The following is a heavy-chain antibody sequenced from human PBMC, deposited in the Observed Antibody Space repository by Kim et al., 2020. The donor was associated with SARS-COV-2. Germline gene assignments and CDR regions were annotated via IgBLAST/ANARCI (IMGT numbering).Heavy chain of an antibody. CDR1: GGSFSGYY. CDR3: ARGAQMYSSSWYVSWVFDY. V-gene: IGHV4-34*01. D-gene: IGHD6-13*01. J-gene: IGHJ4*02. CDR2: INHSGST. Sequence: SETLSLTCAVYGGSFSGYYWSWIRQPPGKGLEWIGEINHSGSTNYNPSLKSRVTISVDTSKNQFSLKLSSVTAADTAVYYCARGAQMYSSSWYVSWVFDYWGQGTLVTVSS.